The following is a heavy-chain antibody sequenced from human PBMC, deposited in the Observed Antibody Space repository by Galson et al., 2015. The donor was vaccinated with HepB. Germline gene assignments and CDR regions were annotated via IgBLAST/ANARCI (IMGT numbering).Heavy chain of an antibody. Sequence: SVKVSCKASGGTFSSYAFSWVRQAPGKGLEWMGGIIPVFVTAKYAQNFQGRVTITADESTNTVYMELSSLRSEDTAVYYCATDGPRYCRTTSCYTADYWGQGTQVTVSS. J-gene: IGHJ4*02. CDR1: GGTFSSYA. V-gene: IGHV1-69*13. D-gene: IGHD2-2*02. CDR3: ATDGPRYCRTTSCYTADY. CDR2: IIPVFVTA.